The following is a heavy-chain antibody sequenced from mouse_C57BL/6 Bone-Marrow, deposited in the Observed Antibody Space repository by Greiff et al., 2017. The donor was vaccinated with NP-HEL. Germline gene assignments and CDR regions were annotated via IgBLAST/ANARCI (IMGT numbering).Heavy chain of an antibody. Sequence: VQLQQPGAELVKPGASVKMSCKASGYTFTSYWITWVKQRPGQGLEWIGDIYPGSGSTNYNEKLKSKATMTVDTASSTAYMHLSSLTSENSAVYYCARSTMVTHYWGQGTTLTVSS. D-gene: IGHD2-2*01. J-gene: IGHJ2*01. CDR1: GYTFTSYW. CDR2: IYPGSGST. CDR3: ARSTMVTHY. V-gene: IGHV1-55*01.